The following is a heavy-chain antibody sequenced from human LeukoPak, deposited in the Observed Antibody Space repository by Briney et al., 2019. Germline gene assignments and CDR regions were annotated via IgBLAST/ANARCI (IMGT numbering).Heavy chain of an antibody. J-gene: IGHJ4*02. V-gene: IGHV3-30-3*01. CDR3: ARDYDYGNYFDY. Sequence: GRSLRLSCAASGFTFSSYAMHWVRQAPGKGLEWEAVISYDGSNKYYADSVKGRFTISRDNSKNTLYLQMNSLRAEDTAVYYCARDYDYGNYFDYWGQGTLVTVSS. CDR2: ISYDGSNK. CDR1: GFTFSSYA. D-gene: IGHD4-17*01.